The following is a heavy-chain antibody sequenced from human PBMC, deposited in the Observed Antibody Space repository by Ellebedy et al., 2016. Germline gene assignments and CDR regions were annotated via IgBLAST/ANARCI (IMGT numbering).Heavy chain of an antibody. CDR1: GFTFSIAG. V-gene: IGHV3-21*06. Sequence: GESLKISXAASGFTFSIAGMTWVRQAPGKGLEWVATIVNSGRETYYPESLKGRFTISRGNAMNSVYLQMDSLTVEDTAVYYCTRDGSEWSRDYWGQGTLVTVSS. CDR2: IVNSGRET. CDR3: TRDGSEWSRDY. D-gene: IGHD2-8*01. J-gene: IGHJ4*02.